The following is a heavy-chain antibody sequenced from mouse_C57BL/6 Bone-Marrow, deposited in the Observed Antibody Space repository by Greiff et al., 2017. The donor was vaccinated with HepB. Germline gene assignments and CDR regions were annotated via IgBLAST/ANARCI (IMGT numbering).Heavy chain of an antibody. Sequence: EVQLQQSGPELVKPGASVKIPCKASGYTFTDYNMDWVKQSHGKSLEWIGDINPNNGGTIYNQKFKGKATLTVDKSSSTAYMELRSLTSEDTAVYYCARETIYYDYDGYFDYWGRGTTLTVSS. J-gene: IGHJ2*01. CDR2: INPNNGGT. D-gene: IGHD2-4*01. CDR3: ARETIYYDYDGYFDY. V-gene: IGHV1-18*01. CDR1: GYTFTDYN.